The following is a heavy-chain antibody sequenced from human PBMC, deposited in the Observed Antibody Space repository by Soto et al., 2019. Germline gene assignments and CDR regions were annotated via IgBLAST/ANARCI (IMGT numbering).Heavy chain of an antibody. Sequence: EVQLVQSGGGLVQPGGSLKLSCAASGFTFSGSTVHWVRQASGEGLQWVGRIRRNANDYATTYIASVKGRFTISIDDSRNTAYLQMSDLKTEDTAVYYCTGGYCTGGTFYSGYFQHWGQGALVTVFS. CDR1: GFTFSGST. V-gene: IGHV3-73*02. D-gene: IGHD2-15*01. J-gene: IGHJ1*01. CDR2: IRRNANDYAT. CDR3: TGGYCTGGTFYSGYFQH.